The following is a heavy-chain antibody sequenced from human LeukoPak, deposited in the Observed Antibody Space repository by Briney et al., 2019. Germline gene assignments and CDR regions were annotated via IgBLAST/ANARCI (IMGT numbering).Heavy chain of an antibody. CDR1: GFTFSSYA. D-gene: IGHD4-17*01. J-gene: IGHJ3*02. CDR3: ARGATTVTTGASYAFDI. Sequence: PGGSLRLSCAASGFTFSSYAMHWVRQAPGKGLEWVAVISYDGSNKYYADSVKGRFTISRDNSKNTLYLQMNSLRAEDTAVYYCARGATTVTTGASYAFDIWGQGTMVTVSS. V-gene: IGHV3-30-3*01. CDR2: ISYDGSNK.